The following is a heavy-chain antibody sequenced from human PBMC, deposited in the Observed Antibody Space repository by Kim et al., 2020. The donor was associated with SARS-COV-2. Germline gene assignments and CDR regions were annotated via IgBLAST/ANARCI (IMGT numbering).Heavy chain of an antibody. J-gene: IGHJ6*02. CDR2: IYYSGST. Sequence: SETLSLTCTVSGGSISSGGYYWSWIRQHPGKGLEWIGYIYYSGSTYYNPSLKSRVTISVDTSKNQFSLKLSSVTAADTAVYYCARDTPLVGMDVWGQGTTVTVSS. CDR1: GGSISSGGYY. CDR3: ARDTPLVGMDV. V-gene: IGHV4-31*03.